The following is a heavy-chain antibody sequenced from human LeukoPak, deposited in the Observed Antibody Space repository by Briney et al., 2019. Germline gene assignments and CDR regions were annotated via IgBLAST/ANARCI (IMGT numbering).Heavy chain of an antibody. CDR1: GFTFSTYW. Sequence: GGSLRLSRAASGFTFSTYWMSWVRQAPGKGLEWVANIKQDGSEKYYLDSVKGRFTISRDNGKNSIYLQMNSLRAEDTAVYYCARWAGGHYDYWGQGTLVTVSS. J-gene: IGHJ4*02. CDR2: IKQDGSEK. CDR3: ARWAGGHYDY. V-gene: IGHV3-7*01. D-gene: IGHD1-26*01.